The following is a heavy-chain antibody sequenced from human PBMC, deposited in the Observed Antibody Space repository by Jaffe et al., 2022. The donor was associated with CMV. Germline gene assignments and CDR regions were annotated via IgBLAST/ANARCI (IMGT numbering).Heavy chain of an antibody. D-gene: IGHD6-13*01. CDR1: GFTFSSYE. CDR3: AREGPGYSSSWYLIDY. CDR2: ISSSGSTI. J-gene: IGHJ4*02. V-gene: IGHV3-48*03. Sequence: EVQLVESGGGLVQPGGSLRLSCAASGFTFSSYEMNWVRQAPGKGLEWVSYISSSGSTIYYADSVKGRFTISRDNAKNSLYLQMNSLRAEDTAVYYCAREGPGYSSSWYLIDYWGQGTLVTVSS.